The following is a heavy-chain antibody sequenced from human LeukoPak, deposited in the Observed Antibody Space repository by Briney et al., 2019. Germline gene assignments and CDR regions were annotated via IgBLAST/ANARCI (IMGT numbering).Heavy chain of an antibody. CDR3: ASASRWELPQYNWFDP. D-gene: IGHD1-26*01. J-gene: IGHJ5*02. Sequence: ASETLSLTCTVSGGSISSSSYYWGWIRQPPGKGLEWIGSIYYSGSTYYNPSLKSRVTISVDKSKNQFSLKLSSVTAADTAVYYCASASRWELPQYNWFDPWGQGTLVTVSS. CDR1: GGSISSSSYY. V-gene: IGHV4-39*07. CDR2: IYYSGST.